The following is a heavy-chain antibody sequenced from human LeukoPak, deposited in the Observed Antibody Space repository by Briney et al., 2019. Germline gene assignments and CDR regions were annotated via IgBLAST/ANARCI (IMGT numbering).Heavy chain of an antibody. Sequence: ASVKVSCKASGYTFTGYYMHWVRQAPGQGLEWMGWINPNSGGTNYAQKFQGRVTMTRDTSISTAYMELSRLRSDDTAVYYCARVPRYYDFWSGIDYWGQGTLVTVSS. CDR1: GYTFTGYY. CDR3: ARVPRYYDFWSGIDY. J-gene: IGHJ4*02. CDR2: INPNSGGT. V-gene: IGHV1-2*02. D-gene: IGHD3-3*01.